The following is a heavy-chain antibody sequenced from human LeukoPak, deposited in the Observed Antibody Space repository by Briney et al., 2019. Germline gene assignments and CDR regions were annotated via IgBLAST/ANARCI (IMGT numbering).Heavy chain of an antibody. CDR2: IIPIFGTA. CDR3: AGMVLGDHGPFDY. CDR1: GGTFSSYA. J-gene: IGHJ4*02. Sequence: ASVKVSCKASGGTFSSYAISWVRQAPGQGLEWMGGIIPIFGTANYAQKFQGRVTITADESTSTAYMELSSLRSEDTAVYYCAGMVLGDHGPFDYWGQGTLVTVSS. V-gene: IGHV1-69*01. D-gene: IGHD2-8*02.